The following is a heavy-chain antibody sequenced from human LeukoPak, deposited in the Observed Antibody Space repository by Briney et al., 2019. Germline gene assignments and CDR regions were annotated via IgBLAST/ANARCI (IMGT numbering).Heavy chain of an antibody. Sequence: ASVKVSCKASGGTFSSYAISWVRQAPGQGLERMGGIIPIFGTANYAQKFQGRVTITADESTSTAYMELSSLRSEDTAVYYCASDTMVRGVYGEERKFDYWGQGTLVTVSS. D-gene: IGHD3-10*01. V-gene: IGHV1-69*13. J-gene: IGHJ4*02. CDR1: GGTFSSYA. CDR2: IIPIFGTA. CDR3: ASDTMVRGVYGEERKFDY.